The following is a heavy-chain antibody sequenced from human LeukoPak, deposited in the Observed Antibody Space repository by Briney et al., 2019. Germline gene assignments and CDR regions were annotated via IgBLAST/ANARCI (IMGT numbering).Heavy chain of an antibody. V-gene: IGHV3-30-3*01. CDR3: ARCLGSYYGMDV. CDR2: ISYDGSNK. Sequence: GGSLRLSCAASGFIFSDSYMNWIRQAPGKGLEWVAVISYDGSNKYYADSVKGRFTISRDNSKNTLYLQMNSLRAEDTAVYYCARCLGSYYGMDVWGQGTTVTVSS. D-gene: IGHD2-15*01. J-gene: IGHJ6*02. CDR1: GFIFSDSY.